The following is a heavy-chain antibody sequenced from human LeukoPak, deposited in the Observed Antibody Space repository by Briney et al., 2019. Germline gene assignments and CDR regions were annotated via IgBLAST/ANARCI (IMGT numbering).Heavy chain of an antibody. CDR3: ARHSDQNSEGFDY. Sequence: SETLSLTCTVSGGSISSSSYYWGWIRQPPGKGLEWIGSIYYSGSTYYNPSLKSRVTISVDTSKNQFSLKLSSVTAADTAVYYCARHSDQNSEGFDYWGQGTLVTVSS. V-gene: IGHV4-39*01. J-gene: IGHJ4*02. CDR2: IYYSGST. CDR1: GGSISSSSYY. D-gene: IGHD2-2*01.